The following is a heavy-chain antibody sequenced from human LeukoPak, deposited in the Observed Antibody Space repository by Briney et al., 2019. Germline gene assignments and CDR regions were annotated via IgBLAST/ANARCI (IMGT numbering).Heavy chain of an antibody. D-gene: IGHD6-19*01. CDR3: ARGDNNGWYSDY. J-gene: IGHJ4*02. CDR1: GGTFSSYA. CDR2: IIPIFGTA. V-gene: IGHV1-69*05. Sequence: ASVKVSCKASGGTFSSYAISWVRQVPGQGLEWMGGIIPIFGTANYAQKFQGRFTITTDESTNTAYMELSSLRFEDTAVYHCARGDNNGWYSDYWGQGTLVTVSS.